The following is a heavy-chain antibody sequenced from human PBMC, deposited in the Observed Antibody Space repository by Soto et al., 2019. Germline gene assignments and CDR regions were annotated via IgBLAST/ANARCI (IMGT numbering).Heavy chain of an antibody. CDR2: FSLSGTT. CDR1: GASITSSSY. V-gene: IGHV4-4*07. J-gene: IGHJ4*02. Sequence: QVQLQESGPGLMKPSETLSLICTVSGASITSSSYWSWIRQPAGKGLEWIGRFSLSGTTNYNPSLRSRVTMSADVSKNQFSLRLTSVTAADTALYYCARGMTPPGAPAWYYFDSWGQGTLVTVSS. D-gene: IGHD2-8*02. CDR3: ARGMTPPGAPAWYYFDS.